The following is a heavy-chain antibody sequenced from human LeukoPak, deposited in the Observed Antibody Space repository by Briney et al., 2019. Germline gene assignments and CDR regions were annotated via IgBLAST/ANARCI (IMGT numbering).Heavy chain of an antibody. CDR2: FDPEDGET. CDR3: ATRQWLAYYFDY. D-gene: IGHD6-19*01. CDR1: GYTLTELS. Sequence: ASVKVSCKVPGYTLTELSMHWVRQAPGKGLEWMGGFDPEDGETIYAQKFQGRVTMTEDTSTDTAYMELSSLRSEDTAVYYCATRQWLAYYFDYWGQGTLVTVSS. J-gene: IGHJ4*02. V-gene: IGHV1-24*01.